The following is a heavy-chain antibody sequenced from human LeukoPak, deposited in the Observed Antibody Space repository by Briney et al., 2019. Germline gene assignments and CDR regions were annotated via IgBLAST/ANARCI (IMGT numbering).Heavy chain of an antibody. CDR2: IYYSGST. J-gene: IGHJ6*02. CDR3: ARDTAMVTDYYYYGMDV. D-gene: IGHD5-18*01. CDR1: GVSISSSSYY. V-gene: IGHV4-39*02. Sequence: SETLSLTCTVSGVSISSSSYYWGWIRQPPGKGLEWIGSIYYSGSTYYNPSLKSRVTISVDTSKNQFSLKLSSVTAADTAVYYCARDTAMVTDYYYYGMDVWGQGTTVTVSS.